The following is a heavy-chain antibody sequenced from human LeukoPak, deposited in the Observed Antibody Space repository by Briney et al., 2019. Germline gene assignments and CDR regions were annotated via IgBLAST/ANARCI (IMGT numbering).Heavy chain of an antibody. CDR2: IYYSGST. CDR3: ARDKNWSHAFDI. Sequence: SETLSLTCTVSGGSVSSGSYYWSWIRQSPGKGLEWIGYIYYSGSTNYNPSLKSRVTISVDTSKNQFSLKLSSVTAADTAVYYCARDKNWSHAFDIWGQGTMVTVSS. V-gene: IGHV4-61*01. D-gene: IGHD1-1*01. J-gene: IGHJ3*02. CDR1: GGSVSSGSYY.